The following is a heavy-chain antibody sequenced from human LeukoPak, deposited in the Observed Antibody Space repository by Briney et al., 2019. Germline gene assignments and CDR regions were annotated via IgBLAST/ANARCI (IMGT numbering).Heavy chain of an antibody. V-gene: IGHV1-18*01. CDR2: VGPYNRKT. CDR3: ARGAPRGVWNFYFDY. CDR1: GYAFSSYG. D-gene: IGHD1-7*01. Sequence: ASVKVSCKASGYAFSSYGIGWVRQAPGQGLEWMGWVGPYNRKTNYSQKFQGRVTMTTDTSTNTAYLELRTLRSDDTAVYYCARGAPRGVWNFYFDYWGQEPWSPSPQ. J-gene: IGHJ4*01.